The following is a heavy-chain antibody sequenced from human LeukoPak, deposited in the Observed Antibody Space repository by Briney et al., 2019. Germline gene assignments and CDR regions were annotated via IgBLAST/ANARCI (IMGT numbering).Heavy chain of an antibody. J-gene: IGHJ6*02. CDR3: ARSRRYCSRTSCYRYYYGMDV. D-gene: IGHD2-2*01. V-gene: IGHV1-46*01. CDR2: INPSGGST. Sequence: GASVKVSCKASGYTFTSYYMHWVRQAPGQGLEWMGIINPSGGSTSYAQKFQGRVTMTRHTSTSTVYMELSSLRSEDTAVYYCARSRRYCSRTSCYRYYYGMDVWGQGTTVTVSS. CDR1: GYTFTSYY.